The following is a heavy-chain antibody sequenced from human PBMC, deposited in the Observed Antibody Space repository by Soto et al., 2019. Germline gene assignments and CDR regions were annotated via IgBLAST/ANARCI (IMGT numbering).Heavy chain of an antibody. CDR1: GFTFDDYA. Sequence: GGSLRLSCAASGFTFDDYAMHWVRQAPGKGLEWVSGISWNSGSIGYADSVKGRFTISRDNAKNSLYLQMNSLRAEDTALYYCAKDRHSSSWYTACWFDPWGQGTLVTVSS. CDR3: AKDRHSSSWYTACWFDP. D-gene: IGHD6-13*01. V-gene: IGHV3-9*01. J-gene: IGHJ5*02. CDR2: ISWNSGSI.